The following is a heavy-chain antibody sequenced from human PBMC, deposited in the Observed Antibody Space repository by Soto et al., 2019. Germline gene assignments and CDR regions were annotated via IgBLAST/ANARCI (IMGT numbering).Heavy chain of an antibody. J-gene: IGHJ6*02. CDR2: IMPIFRTP. Sequence: SVEVSCKASGGTFRNSAISWVRQAPGQGLEWMGGIMPIFRTPDYAQKFQGRVTITADESTSTAYMELSGLRSDDTAVYYCARDNDRPQLGGNYYYILDVWGQGTTVTVSS. CDR1: GGTFRNSA. V-gene: IGHV1-69*13. CDR3: ARDNDRPQLGGNYYYILDV. D-gene: IGHD1-1*01.